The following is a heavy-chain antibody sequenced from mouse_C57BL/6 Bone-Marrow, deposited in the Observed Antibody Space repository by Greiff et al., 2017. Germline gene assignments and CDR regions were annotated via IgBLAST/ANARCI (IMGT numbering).Heavy chain of an antibody. D-gene: IGHD1-1*01. CDR2: IDPSDSYT. CDR1: GYTFTSYW. Sequence: VQLQQPGAELVMPGASVKLSCKASGYTFTSYWMHWVKQRPGQGLEWIGEIDPSDSYTNYNQKFKGKSTLTVDKSSSTAYMQLSSLTSEDSAVYYCARNYGSPYSFEYWGQGTTLTVSS. CDR3: ARNYGSPYSFEY. J-gene: IGHJ2*01. V-gene: IGHV1-69*01.